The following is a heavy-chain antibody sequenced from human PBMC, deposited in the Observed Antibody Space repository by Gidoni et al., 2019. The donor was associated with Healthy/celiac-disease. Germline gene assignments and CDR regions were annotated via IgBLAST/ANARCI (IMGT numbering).Heavy chain of an antibody. CDR2: ISGSGGST. D-gene: IGHD6-13*01. Sequence: EVQLLEAGGGLVQPGGSMRLSCAASGMTFSSYAMSWVRQAPGKGLGCVSAISGSGGSTYYAVSVKGRFTISRDNSKNTLYLQMNSLRAEGAAVYYCAKDQGSSSWYADYWGQGTLVTVSS. CDR1: GMTFSSYA. CDR3: AKDQGSSSWYADY. V-gene: IGHV3-23*01. J-gene: IGHJ4*02.